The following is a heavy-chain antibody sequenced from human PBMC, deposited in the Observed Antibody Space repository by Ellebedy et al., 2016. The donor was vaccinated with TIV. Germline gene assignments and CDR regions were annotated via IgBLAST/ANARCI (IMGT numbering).Heavy chain of an antibody. D-gene: IGHD6-19*01. CDR3: ARVAPQAVAATDYFDY. V-gene: IGHV3-64*01. J-gene: IGHJ4*02. Sequence: PGGSLRLSCAASGFTFSNYAMHWVRQAPGKGLEYVSAISSNGGYTYYANSVKGRFTISRDNSKNTLYLQMGSLRAEDMAVYYCARVAPQAVAATDYFDYWGQGTLVTVSS. CDR1: GFTFSNYA. CDR2: ISSNGGYT.